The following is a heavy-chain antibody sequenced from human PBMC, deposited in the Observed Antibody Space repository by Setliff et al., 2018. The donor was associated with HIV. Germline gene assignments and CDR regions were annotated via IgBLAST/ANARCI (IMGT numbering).Heavy chain of an antibody. J-gene: IGHJ4*02. CDR3: AKDAKGSIDY. CDR2: IWYDESL. D-gene: IGHD1-26*01. Sequence: PGGSLRLSCAASGFSFSTYGMHWVRQAPGKGLEWVALIWYDESLNYADSVKGRFTISRDNSRNTLYLQMSGLRIEDTATYFCAKDAKGSIDYWGQGTLVTVSS. V-gene: IGHV3-30*02. CDR1: GFSFSTYG.